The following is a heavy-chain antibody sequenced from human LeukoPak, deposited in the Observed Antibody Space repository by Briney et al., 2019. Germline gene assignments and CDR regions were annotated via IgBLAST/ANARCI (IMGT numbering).Heavy chain of an antibody. Sequence: GGSLGLSCAASGFTFSSYAMSWVRQAPGKGLVWVSFISGSGGSTYYADSVKGRFTISRDNSKNTLYLQMNGLRAEDTAVYYCAKGESGITHNWFDPWGQGTLVTVSS. CDR2: ISGSGGST. V-gene: IGHV3-23*01. CDR1: GFTFSSYA. J-gene: IGHJ5*02. D-gene: IGHD1-14*01. CDR3: AKGESGITHNWFDP.